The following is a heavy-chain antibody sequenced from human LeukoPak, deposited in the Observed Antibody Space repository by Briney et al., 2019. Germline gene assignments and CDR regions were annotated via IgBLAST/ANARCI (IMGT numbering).Heavy chain of an antibody. CDR2: IYYSGNT. Sequence: SETLSLTCTVSGGSISSGSYYWGWIRQPPGKGLEWIGSIYYSGNTYYNPSLKTRVTISVDTSKNQFSLKLSSVTAADTAVYYCARDEGYTSGYSGSGYWGQGTLVTVSS. D-gene: IGHD5-18*01. CDR1: GGSISSGSYY. V-gene: IGHV4-39*07. J-gene: IGHJ4*02. CDR3: ARDEGYTSGYSGSGY.